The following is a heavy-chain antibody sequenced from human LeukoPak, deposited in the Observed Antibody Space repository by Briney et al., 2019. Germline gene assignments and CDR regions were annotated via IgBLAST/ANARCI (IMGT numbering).Heavy chain of an antibody. J-gene: IGHJ5*02. V-gene: IGHV3-23*01. CDR1: GFTFSSYA. Sequence: PGGSLRLSCAASGFTFSSYAMSWVRQAPGKGLEWVSAISGSGGSTYYADSVKGRFTISRDNSKNTLYLQMNSLRAEDTAVYYCALDIVVVPAAKFGFDPWGQGTLVTVSS. D-gene: IGHD2-2*01. CDR2: ISGSGGST. CDR3: ALDIVVVPAAKFGFDP.